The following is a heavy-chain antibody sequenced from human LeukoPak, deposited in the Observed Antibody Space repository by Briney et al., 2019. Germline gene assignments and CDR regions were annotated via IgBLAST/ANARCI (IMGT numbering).Heavy chain of an antibody. D-gene: IGHD6-6*01. CDR2: ISSSSSTI. Sequence: GGSLRLSCAASGFTFNTYSMHWVRQALGKGLEWLSYISSSSSTIYYADSLKGRFTISRDNAKSSLYLQMNSLRDEDTALYFCARGKYSTIDYWGQGTLVTVSS. CDR1: GFTFNTYS. V-gene: IGHV3-48*02. CDR3: ARGKYSTIDY. J-gene: IGHJ4*02.